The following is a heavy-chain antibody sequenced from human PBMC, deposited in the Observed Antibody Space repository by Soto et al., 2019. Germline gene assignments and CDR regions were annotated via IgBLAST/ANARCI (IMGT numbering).Heavy chain of an antibody. CDR1: GFTFSDHY. Sequence: GGSLRLSCAASGFTFSDHYMDWVRQAPGKGLEWVGRIRNKANRYTTEYAASVKGRFTISRDDSRNSLYLQMNSLQTEDTAVYYCTRDYPLAPGTLDYWGQGALVTVSS. CDR2: IRNKANRYTT. J-gene: IGHJ4*01. D-gene: IGHD6-13*01. V-gene: IGHV3-72*01. CDR3: TRDYPLAPGTLDY.